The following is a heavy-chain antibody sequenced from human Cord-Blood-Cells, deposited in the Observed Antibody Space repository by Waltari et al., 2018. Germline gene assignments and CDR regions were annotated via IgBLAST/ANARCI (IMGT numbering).Heavy chain of an antibody. J-gene: IGHJ4*02. Sequence: EVQLVESGGGLVQPGGSLRLSCAASGFTFSSYWMSWVRQAPGKGLEWVANIKQDGSGKDYVGSVKGRFTVSRDNAKNALYLQMNSLRAEDTAVYYCARDWVDYGGKFDYWGQGTLVTVSS. CDR3: ARDWVDYGGKFDY. V-gene: IGHV3-7*01. CDR2: IKQDGSGK. CDR1: GFTFSSYW. D-gene: IGHD4-17*01.